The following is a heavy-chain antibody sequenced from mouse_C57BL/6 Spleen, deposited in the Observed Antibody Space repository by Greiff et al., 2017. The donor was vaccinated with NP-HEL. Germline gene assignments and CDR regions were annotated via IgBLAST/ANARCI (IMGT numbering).Heavy chain of an antibody. CDR3: ARSDYDEGYAMDY. Sequence: VQLQQSGPELVKPGASVKISCKASGYAFSSSWMNWVKQRPGKGLEWIGRIYPGDGDTNYNGKFKGKATLTADKSSSTAYMQLSSLTSEDSAVYFGARSDYDEGYAMDYWGQGTSVTVSS. J-gene: IGHJ4*01. D-gene: IGHD2-4*01. CDR2: IYPGDGDT. V-gene: IGHV1-82*01. CDR1: GYAFSSSW.